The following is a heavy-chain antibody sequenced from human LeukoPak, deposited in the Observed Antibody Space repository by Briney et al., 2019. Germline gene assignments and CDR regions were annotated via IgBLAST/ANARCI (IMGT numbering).Heavy chain of an antibody. CDR2: IKSKADGGTT. D-gene: IGHD1-26*01. CDR3: ASGGHYFDP. V-gene: IGHV3-15*01. J-gene: IGHJ5*02. Sequence: PGGSLRLSCVVSGFTSSDAWMSWVRQAPGKGLEWLGRIKSKADGGTTDYAAVLKGKTTISRDDSKNTLYLQMNSLKIEDTAVYYCASGGHYFDPWGQGTLVTVSS. CDR1: GFTSSDAW.